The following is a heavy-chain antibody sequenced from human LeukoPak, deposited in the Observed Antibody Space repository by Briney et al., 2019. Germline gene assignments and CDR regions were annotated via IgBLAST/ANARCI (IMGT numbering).Heavy chain of an antibody. CDR3: ARKPLVNSAWYYFDY. D-gene: IGHD1-14*01. CDR2: IYYSGST. Sequence: SETLSLTCTVSGGSISSYYWSWIRQHPGKGLEWIGYIYYSGSTYYNPSLKSRVTISVDTSKNQFSLKLSSVTAADTAVYYCARKPLVNSAWYYFDYWGQGTLVTVSS. CDR1: GGSISSYY. J-gene: IGHJ4*02. V-gene: IGHV4-59*06.